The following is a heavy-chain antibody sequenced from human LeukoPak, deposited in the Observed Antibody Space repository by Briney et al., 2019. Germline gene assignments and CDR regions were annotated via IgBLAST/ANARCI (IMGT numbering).Heavy chain of an antibody. CDR2: INPNSGGT. D-gene: IGHD3-22*01. V-gene: IGHV1-2*02. J-gene: IGHJ5*02. CDR1: GYTFTGHY. CDR3: ARDYYDSSGSINNWFDP. Sequence: GASVKVSCKASGYTFTGHYMHWVRQAPGQGLEWMGWINPNSGGTNYAQKFQGRVTMTRDTSISTAYMELSRLRSDDTAVYYCARDYYDSSGSINNWFDPWGQGTLVTVSS.